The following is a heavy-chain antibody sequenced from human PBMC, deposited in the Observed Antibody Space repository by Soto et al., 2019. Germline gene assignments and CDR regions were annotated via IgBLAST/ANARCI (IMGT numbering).Heavy chain of an antibody. Sequence: PGGSLRLSCAASGFTFSSYAMHWVRQAPGKGLEWVAVISYDGSNKYYADSVKGRFTISRDNSKNTLYLQMNSLRAEDTAVYYCAKDQLYIRGRLPPRFTPWAQGTL. V-gene: IGHV3-30-3*01. CDR3: AKDQLYIRGRLPPRFTP. CDR2: ISYDGSNK. CDR1: GFTFSSYA. J-gene: IGHJ5*02. D-gene: IGHD4-17*01.